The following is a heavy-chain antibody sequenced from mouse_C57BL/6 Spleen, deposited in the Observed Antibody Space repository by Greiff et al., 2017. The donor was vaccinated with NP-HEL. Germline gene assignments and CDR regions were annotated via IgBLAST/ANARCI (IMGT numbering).Heavy chain of an antibody. CDR3: ARGWQPDYYAMDY. CDR1: GYTFTSYW. J-gene: IGHJ4*01. V-gene: IGHV1-55*01. CDR2: IYPGSGST. Sequence: QVQLQQPGAELVKPGASVKMSCKASGYTFTSYWITWVKQRPGQGLEWIGDIYPGSGSTNYNEKFKSKATLTVDTSSSTAYMQLSSLTSEDAAVYYCARGWQPDYYAMDYWGQGTSVTVSS. D-gene: IGHD2-3*01.